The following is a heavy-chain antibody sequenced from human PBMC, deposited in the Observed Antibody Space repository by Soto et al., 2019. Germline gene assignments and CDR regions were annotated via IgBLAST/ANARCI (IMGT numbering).Heavy chain of an antibody. D-gene: IGHD3-10*01. CDR1: GFTFSSYA. CDR3: AKAFLWGEKAFDI. J-gene: IGHJ3*02. CDR2: ISGSGGST. V-gene: IGHV3-23*01. Sequence: GGSLRLSCAASGFTFSSYAMSWVRQAPGKGLEWVSAISGSGGSTYYADSVKGRFTISRDNSKNTLYLQMISLRAEDTAVYYCAKAFLWGEKAFDIWGQGTMVTVSS.